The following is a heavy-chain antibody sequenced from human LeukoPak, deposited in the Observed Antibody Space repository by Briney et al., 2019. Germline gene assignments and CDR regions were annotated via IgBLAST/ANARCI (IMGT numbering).Heavy chain of an antibody. V-gene: IGHV3-74*01. Sequence: ETLSLTCAVSGGSITSSNWWSWVRQPPGKGLVWVSRVNSDGSTTRYADSVKGRFTTSRDNAKNTLYLQMNSLRAEDTAVYYCARSTLGDAFDIWGQGTMVTVSS. CDR2: VNSDGSTT. D-gene: IGHD1-1*01. J-gene: IGHJ3*02. CDR1: GGSITSSNW. CDR3: ARSTLGDAFDI.